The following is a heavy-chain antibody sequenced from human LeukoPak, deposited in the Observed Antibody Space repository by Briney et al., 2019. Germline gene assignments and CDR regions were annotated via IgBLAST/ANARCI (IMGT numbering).Heavy chain of an antibody. CDR2: IYYSGST. D-gene: IGHD4-17*01. CDR3: ARTRDYGEFDY. CDR1: GDSVSSDTYY. J-gene: IGHJ4*02. Sequence: SETLSLTCTVSGDSVSSDTYYWSWIGQPPGKGLEWIGYIYYSGSTNFNPSLKSRVTISVDTSKNQFSLKLSSVTAADTAVYYCARTRDYGEFDYWGQGTLVTVSS. V-gene: IGHV4-61*01.